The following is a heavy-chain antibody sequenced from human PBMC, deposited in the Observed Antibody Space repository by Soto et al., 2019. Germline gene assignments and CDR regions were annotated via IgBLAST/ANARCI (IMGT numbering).Heavy chain of an antibody. Sequence: GGSLRLSCAASGFTFSSYAMSWVRQAPGKGLEWVAVISYDGSNKYYADSVKGRFTISRDNSKNTLYLQMNSLRAEDTAVYYCAKGCSSTSCYTRDAFDIWGQGTMVTVSS. J-gene: IGHJ3*02. CDR3: AKGCSSTSCYTRDAFDI. D-gene: IGHD2-2*02. V-gene: IGHV3-30*18. CDR2: ISYDGSNK. CDR1: GFTFSSYA.